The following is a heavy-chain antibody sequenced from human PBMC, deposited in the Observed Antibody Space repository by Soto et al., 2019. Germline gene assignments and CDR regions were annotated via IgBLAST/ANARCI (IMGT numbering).Heavy chain of an antibody. V-gene: IGHV3-30-3*01. D-gene: IGHD1-7*01. CDR3: ARGGAGGLELTATYYYYGMDV. CDR2: ISYDGSNK. CDR1: GFTFSSYA. Sequence: PGGSLRLSCAASGFTFSSYAMHWVRQAPGKGLEWVAVISYDGSNKYYADSVKGRFTISRDNSKNTLYLQMNSLRAEDTAVYYCARGGAGGLELTATYYYYGMDVWGQGTTVTVSS. J-gene: IGHJ6*02.